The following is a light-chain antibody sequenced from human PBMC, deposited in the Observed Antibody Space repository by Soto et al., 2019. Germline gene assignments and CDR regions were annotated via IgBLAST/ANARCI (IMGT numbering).Light chain of an antibody. V-gene: IGKV3-15*01. J-gene: IGKJ1*01. CDR1: QSVSSN. Sequence: EIVMTQSPATLSVSPGERATLSCTASQSVSSNLAWYQQKPGQAPTLLISGVSTRATGIPARFSGSGSGTEFTRTISSLQSEDFAVYYCQQYNTWPKTFGQGTKLEIK. CDR2: GVS. CDR3: QQYNTWPKT.